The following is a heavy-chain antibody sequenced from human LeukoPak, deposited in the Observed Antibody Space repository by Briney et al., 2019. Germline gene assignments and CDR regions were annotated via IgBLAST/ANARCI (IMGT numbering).Heavy chain of an antibody. V-gene: IGHV4-39*01. CDR3: ARGAAAGPSRFDP. Sequence: PSETLSLTCTVSGGSISSSSYYWGWIRQPPGKGLEWIGSIYYSGSTYYNSSLKSRVTISVDTSKNQFSLKLNSVTAADTAVYYCARGAAAGPSRFDPWGQGTLVTVSS. D-gene: IGHD6-13*01. J-gene: IGHJ5*02. CDR2: IYYSGST. CDR1: GGSISSSSYY.